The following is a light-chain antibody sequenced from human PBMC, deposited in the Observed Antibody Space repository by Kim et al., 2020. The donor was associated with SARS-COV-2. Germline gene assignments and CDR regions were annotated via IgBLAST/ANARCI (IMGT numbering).Light chain of an antibody. V-gene: IGKV3-20*01. Sequence: IVLTQSPGTLSLTPGDRATLSCRASQSVSASYFAWFQQRPGQAPRLLIYGAYSRASGTPDRFSGSGWGTDFTLTISSLEPEDFAVYFCQQYGTTPRTFGQGTKVDIK. CDR3: QQYGTTPRT. CDR1: QSVSASY. J-gene: IGKJ1*01. CDR2: GAY.